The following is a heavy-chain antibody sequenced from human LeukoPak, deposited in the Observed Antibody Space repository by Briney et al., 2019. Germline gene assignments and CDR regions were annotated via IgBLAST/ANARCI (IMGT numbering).Heavy chain of an antibody. D-gene: IGHD3-22*01. CDR2: IIPIFGTA. CDR1: GGTFSSYA. J-gene: IGHJ4*02. Sequence: SVTVSCTASGGTFSSYAISWVRQAPGQGLEWMGGIIPIFGTANYAQKFQGRVTITADESTSTAYMELSSLRSEDTAVYYCARNYYDSSGYFDYWGQGTLVTVSS. CDR3: ARNYYDSSGYFDY. V-gene: IGHV1-69*01.